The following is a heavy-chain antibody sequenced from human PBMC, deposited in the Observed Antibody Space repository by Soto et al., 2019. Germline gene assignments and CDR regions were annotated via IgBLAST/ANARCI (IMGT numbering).Heavy chain of an antibody. J-gene: IGHJ3*02. CDR1: GYTLTELS. CDR3: ATISPSAYAFDI. Sequence: ASVKVSCKVSGYTLTELSMHWVRQAPGKGLEWMGGFDPEDGETIYAQKFQGRVTMTEDTSTDTAYMELSSLRSEDTAVYYCATISPSAYAFDIWGQGTMGTVSS. CDR2: FDPEDGET. V-gene: IGHV1-24*01.